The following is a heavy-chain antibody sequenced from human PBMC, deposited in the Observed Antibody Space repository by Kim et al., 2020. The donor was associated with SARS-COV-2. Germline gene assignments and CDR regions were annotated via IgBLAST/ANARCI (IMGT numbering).Heavy chain of an antibody. CDR1: GYSISSGYY. V-gene: IGHV4-38-2*02. Sequence: SETLSLTCTVSGYSISSGYYWGWIRQPPGKGLEWIGSIYHSGSTYYNPSLKSRVTISVDTSKNQFSLKLSSVTAADTAVYYCARLNSGNYPYLPAYWGQGTLVTVSS. CDR2: IYHSGST. CDR3: ARLNSGNYPYLPAY. D-gene: IGHD1-26*01. J-gene: IGHJ4*02.